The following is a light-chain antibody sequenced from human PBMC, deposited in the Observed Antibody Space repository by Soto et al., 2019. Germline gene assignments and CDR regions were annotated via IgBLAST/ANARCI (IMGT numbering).Light chain of an antibody. Sequence: QAASVSGSPGQSITISCTGTSSDVGTYNLVSWYQQHPGKAPKLMIYEVSNRPSGVSNRFSGSKSGNTASLTISGLQAEDEADYYCCSYAGTTAFDWVFGGGTKLTVL. CDR2: EVS. CDR1: SSDVGTYNL. J-gene: IGLJ3*02. V-gene: IGLV2-23*02. CDR3: CSYAGTTAFDWV.